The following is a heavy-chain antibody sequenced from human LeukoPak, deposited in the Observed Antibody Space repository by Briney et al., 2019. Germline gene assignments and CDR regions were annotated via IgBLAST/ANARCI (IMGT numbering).Heavy chain of an antibody. CDR1: GDSVSSNSVT. CDR2: TYYRSTWYT. Sequence: SQTLSLTCAISGDSVSSNSVTWNWIRQSPSRGLEWLGRTYYRSTWYTDYVVSVRGRITVNPDTSKNQFSLHLNSVTPEDTAVYYCARRLTQYDCFDPWGQGILVTVSS. J-gene: IGHJ5*02. V-gene: IGHV6-1*01. CDR3: ARRLTQYDCFDP. D-gene: IGHD2-2*01.